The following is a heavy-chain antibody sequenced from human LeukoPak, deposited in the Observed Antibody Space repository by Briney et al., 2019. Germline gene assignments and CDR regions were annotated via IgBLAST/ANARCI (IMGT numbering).Heavy chain of an antibody. D-gene: IGHD6-6*01. V-gene: IGHV4-4*09. Sequence: PSETLSLTCTVSGGSISSYYWSWIRQPPGKGLEWIGYIYTSGSTNYNPSLKSRVTISVDTSKNQFSLKLSSVTAADTAVYYCARHRDSSSLWSDPWGQGTLVTVSS. CDR1: GGSISSYY. CDR3: ARHRDSSSLWSDP. CDR2: IYTSGST. J-gene: IGHJ5*02.